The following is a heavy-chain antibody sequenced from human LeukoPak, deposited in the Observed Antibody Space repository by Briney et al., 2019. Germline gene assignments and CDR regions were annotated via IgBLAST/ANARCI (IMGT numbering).Heavy chain of an antibody. V-gene: IGHV3-30*06. CDR3: ARGPGPIAGAKNPFDI. CDR1: GFRFRSFA. D-gene: IGHD1-26*01. CDR2: ISYDGSNK. J-gene: IGHJ3*02. Sequence: GALRLSCVASGFRFRSFAMHWVRQAPGKGLEWVAVISYDGSNKYYADSVKGRFTISGDKSKDTLYLQMNSLRPEDTAVYYCARGPGPIAGAKNPFDIWGHGTMVTVSS.